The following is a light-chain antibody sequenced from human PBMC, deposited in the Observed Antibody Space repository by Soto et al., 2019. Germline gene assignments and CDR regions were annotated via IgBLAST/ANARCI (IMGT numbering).Light chain of an antibody. J-gene: IGLJ3*02. V-gene: IGLV2-23*02. CDR3: CSYAGSYTWV. Sequence: QSALTQPASVSGSPGQSITISCTGTSSDVGSRNLVSWYQQHPGKAPKHIIYEVTKWPSGVSNRFSGSKSGNTASLTIFGLQAEDEADYYCCSYAGSYTWVFGGGTKLTVL. CDR1: SSDVGSRNL. CDR2: EVT.